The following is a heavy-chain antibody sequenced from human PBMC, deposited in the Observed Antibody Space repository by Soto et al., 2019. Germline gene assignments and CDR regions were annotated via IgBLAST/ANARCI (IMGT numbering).Heavy chain of an antibody. D-gene: IGHD6-6*01. CDR2: IKSKTDGGTT. V-gene: IGHV3-15*07. CDR1: GFTFSNAW. Sequence: EVQLVESGGGLVKPGGSLRLSCAASGFTFSNAWMNWVRQAPGKGLEWVGRIKSKTDGGTTDYAAPVKGRFTISRDDSNNTLYLQMNSLKTEDTAVYYCTTDEGSSSSYLGYYYYGMDVWGQGTTVTVSS. J-gene: IGHJ6*02. CDR3: TTDEGSSSSYLGYYYYGMDV.